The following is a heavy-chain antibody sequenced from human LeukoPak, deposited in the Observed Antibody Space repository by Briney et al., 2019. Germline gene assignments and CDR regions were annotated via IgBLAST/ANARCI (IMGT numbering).Heavy chain of an antibody. D-gene: IGHD6-19*01. CDR1: GYSFTSYW. CDR2: IYPGDSDT. CDR3: ARSLAEAVSPFDY. Sequence: RGESLKVSCKGSGYSFTSYWIGWVRQMPGKGREWMGIIYPGDSDTRYSPSFQGQVTTSADKSISTAYLQWSSLKASDTAMYYCARSLAEAVSPFDYWGQGTLVTVSS. J-gene: IGHJ4*02. V-gene: IGHV5-51*01.